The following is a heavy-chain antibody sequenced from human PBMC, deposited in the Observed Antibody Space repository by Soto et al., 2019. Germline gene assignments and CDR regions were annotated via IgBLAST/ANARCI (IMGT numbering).Heavy chain of an antibody. CDR3: AASTFQSGVTGYFHLGF. V-gene: IGHV1-69*06. D-gene: IGHD3-9*01. CDR2: IIPLFDSA. CDR1: GDTFSNYA. J-gene: IGHJ4*02. Sequence: QVHLVQSGTEVKKPGSSVKVSCKTSGDTFSNYAIGWVRQAPGQGLEWMGGIIPLFDSASYAQRSHDRVTITADKFTSTAYMEPRSLTSEDTAIYYCAASTFQSGVTGYFHLGFWGQGTLVTVSS.